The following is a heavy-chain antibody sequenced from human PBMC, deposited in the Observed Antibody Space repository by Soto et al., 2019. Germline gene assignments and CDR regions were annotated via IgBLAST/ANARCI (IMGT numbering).Heavy chain of an antibody. Sequence: GGALILSCAASGFTLSGYAMDWVRQAPGKGLEYVSGISSNGVGTYYANSVQGRFTISRDNSKNTVYLQMGSLRPEDMAVYYCARRARPDFYYMDVWGKGNTVTVSS. CDR2: ISSNGVGT. V-gene: IGHV3-64*01. J-gene: IGHJ6*03. CDR3: ARRARPDFYYMDV. D-gene: IGHD6-6*01. CDR1: GFTLSGYA.